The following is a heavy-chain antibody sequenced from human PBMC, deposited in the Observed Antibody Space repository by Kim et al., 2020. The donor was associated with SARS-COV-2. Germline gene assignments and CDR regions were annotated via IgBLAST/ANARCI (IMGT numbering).Heavy chain of an antibody. Sequence: SETLSLTCTVSGGSISSSSYYWGWIRQPPGKGLEWIGSIYYSGSTYYNPSLKSRVTISVDTSKNQFSLKLSSVTAAGTAVYYCATYCSSTSCANPFDIWGQRTIVTVSS. D-gene: IGHD2-2*01. V-gene: IGHV4-39*01. CDR1: GGSISSSSYY. J-gene: IGHJ3*02. CDR2: IYYSGST. CDR3: ATYCSSTSCANPFDI.